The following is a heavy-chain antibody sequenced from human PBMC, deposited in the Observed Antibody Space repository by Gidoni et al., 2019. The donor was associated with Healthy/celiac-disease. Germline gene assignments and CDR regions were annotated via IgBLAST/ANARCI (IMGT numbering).Heavy chain of an antibody. CDR3: ARVRQQWLFYFDY. Sequence: QVQLVESGGGLVKPGGSLSLSCAASGFPFSDYYMSWIRQAPGKGLEWVSYISSSSSYTNYADSVKGRFTISRDNAKNSLYLQMNSLRAEDTAVYYCARVRQQWLFYFDYWGQGTLVTVSS. D-gene: IGHD6-19*01. V-gene: IGHV3-11*05. J-gene: IGHJ4*02. CDR1: GFPFSDYY. CDR2: ISSSSSYT.